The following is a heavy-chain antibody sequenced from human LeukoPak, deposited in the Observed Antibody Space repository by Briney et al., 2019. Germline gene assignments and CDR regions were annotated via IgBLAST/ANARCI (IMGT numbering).Heavy chain of an antibody. D-gene: IGHD3-3*01. CDR2: ISSSSSYI. CDR3: ARRWYDFWSGEESNYYGMDV. CDR1: GFTFSSYS. J-gene: IGHJ6*02. V-gene: IGHV3-21*01. Sequence: PGGSLRLSCAASGFTFSSYSMNWVRQAPGKGLEWVSSISSSSSYIYYADSVKGRFTISRDNAKNSLYLQVNSLRAEDTAVYYCARRWYDFWSGEESNYYGMDVWGQGTTVTVSS.